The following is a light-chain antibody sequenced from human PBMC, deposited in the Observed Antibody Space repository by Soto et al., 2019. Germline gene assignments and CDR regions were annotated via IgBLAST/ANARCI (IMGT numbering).Light chain of an antibody. V-gene: IGKV3-20*01. Sequence: EIVLTQSPGTLSLSPGDRATLSCRASQSVSSSFLAWYQQKPGQTPRLLIYAASSRATGIPDRFSGSGSGTDVTLTINRLEPEDFAVYYCQQHRSSPPGYSFGQGTRLEIK. CDR2: AAS. J-gene: IGKJ2*01. CDR3: QQHRSSPPGYS. CDR1: QSVSSSF.